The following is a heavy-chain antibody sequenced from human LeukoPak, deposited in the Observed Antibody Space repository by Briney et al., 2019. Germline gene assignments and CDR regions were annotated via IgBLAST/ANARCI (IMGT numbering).Heavy chain of an antibody. CDR1: GFIFSSYG. V-gene: IGHV3-33*01. D-gene: IGHD1-26*01. CDR3: VRDNRNGNSGRFDY. Sequence: PGGSLRLSCAASGFIFSSYGMHWVRQAPGKGLEWVAVIWYDGDNKYYAGSVKGRFTLSRDNSKDTVYLQMNSLRADDTAVYYCVRDNRNGNSGRFDYWGQGTLVTVSS. CDR2: IWYDGDNK. J-gene: IGHJ4*02.